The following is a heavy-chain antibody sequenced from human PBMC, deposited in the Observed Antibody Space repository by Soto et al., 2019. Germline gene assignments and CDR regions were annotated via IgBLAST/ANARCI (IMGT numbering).Heavy chain of an antibody. Sequence: ASVKVSCKASGYTFTSYGISLVRQAPGQGLEWMGWISAYNGNTNYAQKLQGRVTMTTDTSTSTAYMELRSLRSDDTAVYYCARDTPDLYSSSWYWFDPWGQGTLVTVSS. V-gene: IGHV1-18*01. CDR1: GYTFTSYG. J-gene: IGHJ5*02. D-gene: IGHD6-13*01. CDR2: ISAYNGNT. CDR3: ARDTPDLYSSSWYWFDP.